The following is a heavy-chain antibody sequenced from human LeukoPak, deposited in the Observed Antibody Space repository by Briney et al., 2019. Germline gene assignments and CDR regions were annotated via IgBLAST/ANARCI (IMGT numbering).Heavy chain of an antibody. CDR2: ISSSGSYT. J-gene: IGHJ6*02. CDR3: ARGGFCTGTSCSPSAPAPYYYYGMDV. V-gene: IGHV3-11*06. Sequence: MAGGSLRLSCAASGFTFSDYYMSWIRQAPGKGLEWVSYISSSGSYTSYADSVKGRFTISRDNAKNSLYLQMNSLRAEDTAAYYCARGGFCTGTSCSPSAPAPYYYYGMDVWGQGTTVTVSS. D-gene: IGHD2-2*01. CDR1: GFTFSDYY.